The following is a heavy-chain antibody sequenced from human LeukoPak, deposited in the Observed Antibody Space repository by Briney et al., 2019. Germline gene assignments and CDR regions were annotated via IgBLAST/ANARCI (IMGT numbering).Heavy chain of an antibody. D-gene: IGHD2-2*01. CDR2: ITSSGGNA. V-gene: IGHV3-23*01. J-gene: IGHJ2*01. CDR1: GFTFSSYA. Sequence: GGSLRLSCAASGFTFSSYAMTWVRQAPGKGLDWVSGITSSGGNADYADSVKGRSTISRDNSKNTLYLQMNSLRAEDTAVYYCAKEITYCSRTSCYVYWYFDLWGRGTLVTVSS. CDR3: AKEITYCSRTSCYVYWYFDL.